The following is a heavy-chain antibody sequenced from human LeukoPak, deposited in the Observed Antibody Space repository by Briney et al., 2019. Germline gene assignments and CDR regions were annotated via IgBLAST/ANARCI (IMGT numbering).Heavy chain of an antibody. D-gene: IGHD1-26*01. Sequence: GGSLRLSCAASGFMFNGYSMTWVRQAPGKGLEWVSYISGGSDYIFYTDSVKGQFTISRDNAKKSLYLQLNSLRVEDTAVYYCARWGLGPSFDYWGQGTRVTVSS. J-gene: IGHJ4*02. V-gene: IGHV3-21*01. CDR2: ISGGSDYI. CDR3: ARWGLGPSFDY. CDR1: GFMFNGYS.